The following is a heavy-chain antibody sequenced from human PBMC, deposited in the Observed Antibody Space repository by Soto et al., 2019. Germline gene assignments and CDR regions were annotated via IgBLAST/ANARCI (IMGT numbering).Heavy chain of an antibody. CDR1: GYTFTSYG. D-gene: IGHD5-12*01. CDR2: ISAYNGNT. Sequence: QVQLVQSGAEVKKPGASVKVSCKASGYTFTSYGINWVRQAPGQGLEWMGWISAYNGNTHYAQKLQGRVTMTTDTSTSTSYIELRSLGSDDTAVYYCARVQSGYDFAYWGQGTLVTVSS. J-gene: IGHJ4*02. V-gene: IGHV1-18*01. CDR3: ARVQSGYDFAY.